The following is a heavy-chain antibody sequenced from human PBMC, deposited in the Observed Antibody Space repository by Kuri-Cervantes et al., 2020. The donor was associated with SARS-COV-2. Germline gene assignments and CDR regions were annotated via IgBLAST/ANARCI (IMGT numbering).Heavy chain of an antibody. CDR1: GFTFSSYG. V-gene: IGHV3-30*03. CDR2: ISYDGSNK. Sequence: GGSLRLSCAASGFTFSSYGMHWVRQAPGKGLEWVAVISYDGSNKYYADSVKGRFTISRDNSKNTLYLQMNSLRAEDTAVYYCARERYCSSTSCPNDAFYICGQGTMVTVSS. D-gene: IGHD2-2*01. J-gene: IGHJ3*02. CDR3: ARERYCSSTSCPNDAFYI.